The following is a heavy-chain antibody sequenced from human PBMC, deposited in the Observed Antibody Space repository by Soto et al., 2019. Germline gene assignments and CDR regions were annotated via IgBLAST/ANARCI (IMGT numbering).Heavy chain of an antibody. Sequence: QVQLQESGPGLVEPSQTLSLTCTVSGGSISSDGYSWRWLRQRPGTGLEWIGSLYYSGTTYYNPSLKSRRTISVDTSKNQFSLKVTSVTAADTAVYYWARTGYSDYDLGYWGQGTLVTVSS. CDR2: LYYSGTT. CDR1: GGSISSDGYS. J-gene: IGHJ4*02. V-gene: IGHV4-31*03. D-gene: IGHD5-12*01. CDR3: ARTGYSDYDLGY.